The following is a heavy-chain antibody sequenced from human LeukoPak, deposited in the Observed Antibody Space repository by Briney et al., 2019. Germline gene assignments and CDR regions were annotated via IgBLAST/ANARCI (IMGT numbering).Heavy chain of an antibody. Sequence: GGSLRLSCAASGFTFSSYGMHWVRQAPGKGLEWVAVIWYDGSNKYYADSVKGRFTISRDNSKNTLYLQMNSLRAEDTAVYYCARDTGYSSGWYSYYFDYWGQGTLVTVSS. CDR1: GFTFSSYG. D-gene: IGHD6-19*01. J-gene: IGHJ4*02. CDR3: ARDTGYSSGWYSYYFDY. V-gene: IGHV3-33*01. CDR2: IWYDGSNK.